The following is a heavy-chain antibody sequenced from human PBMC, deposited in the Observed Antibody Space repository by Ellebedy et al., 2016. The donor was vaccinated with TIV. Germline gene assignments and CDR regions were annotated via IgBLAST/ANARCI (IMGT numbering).Heavy chain of an antibody. Sequence: GESLKISCAASGFTFSSYWIHWVRQAPGKGLVWVSRINSDGSSTSYADYVKGRFTISRDNAKNTLYLQMNSLRAEDTAVYYCAREDYDGFDYWGQGTLVTVSS. CDR2: INSDGSST. CDR3: AREDYDGFDY. CDR1: GFTFSSYW. J-gene: IGHJ4*02. D-gene: IGHD3-22*01. V-gene: IGHV3-74*01.